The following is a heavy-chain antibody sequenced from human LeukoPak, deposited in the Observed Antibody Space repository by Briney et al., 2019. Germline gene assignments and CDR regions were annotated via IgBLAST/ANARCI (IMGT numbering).Heavy chain of an antibody. D-gene: IGHD3-10*01. Sequence: GASVKVSCKASGYTFTGYYMHWVRQAPGQGLEWMGWINPNSGGTNYAQKFQGRVTMTRDTSISTAYMELSRLRSDDTAVYYCARDRQSITMVRGVIAYWGQGTLVTVSS. CDR1: GYTFTGYY. CDR3: ARDRQSITMVRGVIAY. V-gene: IGHV1-2*02. CDR2: INPNSGGT. J-gene: IGHJ4*02.